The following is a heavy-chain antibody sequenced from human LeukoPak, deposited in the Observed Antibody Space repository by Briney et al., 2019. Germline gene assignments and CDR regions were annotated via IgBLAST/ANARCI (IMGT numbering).Heavy chain of an antibody. Sequence: GGSLRLSCAASGFPFSSYGMHWVRQVLGKGLEWVAVISSDGSNKYYADSVKGRLTLSRENSKNTLYLEMSSLRAEDEAVYYCAKDFGYSSSWFPLMDVWGQGTTVTVSS. V-gene: IGHV3-30*18. CDR1: GFPFSSYG. CDR3: AKDFGYSSSWFPLMDV. D-gene: IGHD6-13*01. J-gene: IGHJ6*02. CDR2: ISSDGSNK.